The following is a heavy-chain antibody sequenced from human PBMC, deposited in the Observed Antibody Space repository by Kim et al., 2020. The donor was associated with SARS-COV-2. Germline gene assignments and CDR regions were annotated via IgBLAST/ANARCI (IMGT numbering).Heavy chain of an antibody. CDR2: ISSSSSYI. J-gene: IGHJ4*02. CDR3: ARGGLGMVRGVRA. CDR1: GFTFSSYS. D-gene: IGHD3-10*01. Sequence: GGSLRLSCAASGFTFSSYSMNWVRQAPGKGLEWVSSISSSSSYIYYADSVKGRFTISRDNAKNSLYLQMNSLRAEDTAVYYCARGGLGMVRGVRAWGQGTLVTVSS. V-gene: IGHV3-21*01.